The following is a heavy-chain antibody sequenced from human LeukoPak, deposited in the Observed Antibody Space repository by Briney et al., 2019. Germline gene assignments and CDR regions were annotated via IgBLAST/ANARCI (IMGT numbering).Heavy chain of an antibody. J-gene: IGHJ4*02. CDR3: ARVQQDDKFDY. V-gene: IGHV3-20*04. D-gene: IGHD3-22*01. CDR1: GFTFYDYV. Sequence: GGSLRHSCAASGFTFYDYVLHWVRQAPRKGREWVAGISWNGRNPAYAQSLKGRFTISRENAKNSLHLQINILNAQDPAFYFFARVQQDDKFDYGGQATLLTVSA. CDR2: ISWNGRNP.